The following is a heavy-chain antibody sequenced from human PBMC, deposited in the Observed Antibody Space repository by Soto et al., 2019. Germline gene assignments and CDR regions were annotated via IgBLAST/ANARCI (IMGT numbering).Heavy chain of an antibody. Sequence: ESGGGLVQPGRSLRLSCAASGFTFDDYAMHWVRQAPGKGLEWVSGISWNSGSIGYADSVKGRFTISRDNAKNSLYLQMNSLRAEDTALYYCAKGQVYCSGGSCYFDYWGQGTLVTVSS. D-gene: IGHD2-15*01. CDR3: AKGQVYCSGGSCYFDY. V-gene: IGHV3-9*01. J-gene: IGHJ4*02. CDR1: GFTFDDYA. CDR2: ISWNSGSI.